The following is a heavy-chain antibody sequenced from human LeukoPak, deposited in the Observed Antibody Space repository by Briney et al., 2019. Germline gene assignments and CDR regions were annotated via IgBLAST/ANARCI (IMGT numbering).Heavy chain of an antibody. CDR3: ARSGFGSGISFDL. V-gene: IGHV1-46*01. CDR1: GYTFTSYY. D-gene: IGHD3-10*01. Sequence: ASVKVSCKASGYTFTSYYMHWVRQAPGQGLEWMGLINPTGDSTGYAQKFQGRVTMTRDTSITTAYMELSSLRSEDTAVYYCARSGFGSGISFDLWGQGTLVTVSS. J-gene: IGHJ5*02. CDR2: INPTGDST.